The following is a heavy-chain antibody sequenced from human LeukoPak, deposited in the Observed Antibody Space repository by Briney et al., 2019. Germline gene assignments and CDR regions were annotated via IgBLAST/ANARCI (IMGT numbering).Heavy chain of an antibody. V-gene: IGHV4-61*02. Sequence: PSQTLSLTCTVSGGSISSGSYYWSWIRQPAGKGVEWIGRIYTSGSTNYNPSLKSRVTISVDTSKNQFSLKLSSVTAADTAVYYCARGVPYYYGSGTYHNWFDPWGQGTLVTVSS. CDR2: IYTSGST. D-gene: IGHD3-10*01. J-gene: IGHJ5*02. CDR3: ARGVPYYYGSGTYHNWFDP. CDR1: GGSISSGSYY.